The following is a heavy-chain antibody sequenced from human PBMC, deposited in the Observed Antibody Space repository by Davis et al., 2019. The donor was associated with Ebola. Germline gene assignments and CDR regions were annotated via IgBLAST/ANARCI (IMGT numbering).Heavy chain of an antibody. V-gene: IGHV7-4-1*02. Sequence: AASVKVSCKASGYTFTNYAMNWVRQAPGQGLELMGWINTNTGNPTYAKGFTGRFVFSLDTSVSTAYLQINSLKTEDIAVYYCATLPDIWRQGTMVIVSS. J-gene: IGHJ3*02. CDR3: ATLPDI. CDR2: INTNTGNP. CDR1: GYTFTNYA.